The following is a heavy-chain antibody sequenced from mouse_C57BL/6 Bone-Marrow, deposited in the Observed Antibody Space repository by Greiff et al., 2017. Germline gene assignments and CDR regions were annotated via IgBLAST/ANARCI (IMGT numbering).Heavy chain of an antibody. Sequence: QVQLKESGAELARPGASVKLSCKASGYTFTSYGISWVKQRTGQGLEWIGEIYPRSGNTYYNEKFKGKATLTADNSSSTAYMELRSLTSADSAVYFCARRAPDAMYCWDQGTSVTVSS. D-gene: IGHD3-1*01. CDR3: ARRAPDAMYC. V-gene: IGHV1-81*01. CDR1: GYTFTSYG. J-gene: IGHJ4*01. CDR2: IYPRSGNT.